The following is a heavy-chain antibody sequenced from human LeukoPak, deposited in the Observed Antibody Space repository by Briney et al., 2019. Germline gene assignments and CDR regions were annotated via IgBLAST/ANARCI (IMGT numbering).Heavy chain of an antibody. Sequence: EASVKVSCKASGYTFTGYYMHWVRQAPGQGLEWMGWINPNSGGTNYAQKFQGRVTMTRDTSISTAYMELSRLRSDDTAVYYCARDPIVGATYYYYYMDVWGKGTTVTVSS. CDR3: ARDPIVGATYYYYYMDV. J-gene: IGHJ6*03. CDR1: GYTFTGYY. D-gene: IGHD1-26*01. CDR2: INPNSGGT. V-gene: IGHV1-2*02.